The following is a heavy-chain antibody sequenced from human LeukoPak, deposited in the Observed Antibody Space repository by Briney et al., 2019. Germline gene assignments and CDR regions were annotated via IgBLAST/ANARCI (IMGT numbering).Heavy chain of an antibody. Sequence: QPGRSLRLSCAASGFTFSTYGMRWVRQAPGKGLEWVAVISYDGSNKYYADSVKGRFTISRDNSKNTLYLQMNSLRAEDTSVYYCAKDRVIVVVPGRIRQELDYWGQGTLVTVSS. CDR2: ISYDGSNK. D-gene: IGHD2-2*01. J-gene: IGHJ4*02. V-gene: IGHV3-30*18. CDR1: GFTFSTYG. CDR3: AKDRVIVVVPGRIRQELDY.